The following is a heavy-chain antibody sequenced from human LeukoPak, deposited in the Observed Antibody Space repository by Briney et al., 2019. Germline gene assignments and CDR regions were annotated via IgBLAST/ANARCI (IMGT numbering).Heavy chain of an antibody. CDR1: RFTFSNYW. CDR2: IKQDGSEK. J-gene: IGHJ4*02. CDR3: ARDASLEGDRVEF. Sequence: GGSLRLSCAASRFTFSNYWMSWVRQAPGKGLEWVANIKQDGSEKYYVDSVKGRFTISRDNPRNSLYLQMNSLRAEDTAIYYCARDASLEGDRVEFWGQGTLVTVSS. D-gene: IGHD3-16*01. V-gene: IGHV3-7*01.